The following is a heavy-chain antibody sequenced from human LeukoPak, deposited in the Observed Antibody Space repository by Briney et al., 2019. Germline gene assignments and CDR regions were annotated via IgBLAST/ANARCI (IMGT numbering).Heavy chain of an antibody. CDR1: GGSISSSSYY. D-gene: IGHD3-10*01. J-gene: IGHJ4*02. CDR3: ARDPGPSFGELLYYFDY. Sequence: SETLSLTYTVSGGSISSSSYYWGWIRQPPGKGLEWIGSIYYSGSTYYNPSLKSRVTISVDMSKNQFSLKLSSVTAADTAVYYCARDPGPSFGELLYYFDYWGQGMLVTVSS. V-gene: IGHV4-39*02. CDR2: IYYSGST.